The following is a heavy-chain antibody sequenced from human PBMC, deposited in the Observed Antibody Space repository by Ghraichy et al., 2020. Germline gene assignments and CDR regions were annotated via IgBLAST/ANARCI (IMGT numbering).Heavy chain of an antibody. D-gene: IGHD6-13*01. CDR2: ISSNGGST. CDR3: VILWAYSSSWYSDYYYYGRDV. J-gene: IGHJ6*02. CDR1: GFTFSSYA. Sequence: GGSLRLSCSASGFTFSSYAMHWVRQAPGKGLEYVSAISSNGGSTYYADSVKGRFTISRDNSKNTLYLQMSSLRAEDTAVYYCVILWAYSSSWYSDYYYYGRDVWGQGTTGTVS. V-gene: IGHV3-64D*06.